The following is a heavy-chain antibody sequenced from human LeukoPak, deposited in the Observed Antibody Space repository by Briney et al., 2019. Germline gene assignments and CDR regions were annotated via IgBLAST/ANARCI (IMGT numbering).Heavy chain of an antibody. Sequence: AGGSLRLSCAASGFTFSSYGMHWVRQAPGKGLEWVAFIRYDGSNKYYADSVKDRFTISRDNSKNTLYLQMNSLRAEDTAVYYCAKDGSERSYYVFWSGYKGYYFDYWGQGTLVTVSS. D-gene: IGHD3-3*01. V-gene: IGHV3-30*02. J-gene: IGHJ4*02. CDR3: AKDGSERSYYVFWSGYKGYYFDY. CDR1: GFTFSSYG. CDR2: IRYDGSNK.